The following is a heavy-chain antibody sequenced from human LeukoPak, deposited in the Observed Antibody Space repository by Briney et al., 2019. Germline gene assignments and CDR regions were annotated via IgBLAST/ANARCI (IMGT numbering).Heavy chain of an antibody. CDR3: TREGTYGYYYLDDY. V-gene: IGHV3-49*03. J-gene: IGHJ4*02. Sequence: PGGSLRLSCTTSGFTFGDYAMSWFRQAPGKGLEWVGFIRSKAYGGTTEYAASVKGRFTISRDDSKSIAYLQMNSLKTEDTAVYYCTREGTYGYYYLDDYWGQGTLVTVSS. CDR1: GFTFGDYA. D-gene: IGHD3-22*01. CDR2: IRSKAYGGTT.